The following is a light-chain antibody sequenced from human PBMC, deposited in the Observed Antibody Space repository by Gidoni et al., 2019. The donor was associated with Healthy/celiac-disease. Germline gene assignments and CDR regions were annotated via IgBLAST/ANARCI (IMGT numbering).Light chain of an antibody. CDR1: QSISSY. CDR2: AAS. CDR3: QQSYSTPRAT. J-gene: IGKJ1*01. V-gene: IGKV1-39*01. Sequence: DIQITQSPSSLSASVGDRGTITCRASQSISSYLHWYQQKQGKAPKLLIDAASSLQSGVPSRFSGSESGKDFTLTISRLQPEDFATYYCQQSYSTPRATFGQGTKVEIK.